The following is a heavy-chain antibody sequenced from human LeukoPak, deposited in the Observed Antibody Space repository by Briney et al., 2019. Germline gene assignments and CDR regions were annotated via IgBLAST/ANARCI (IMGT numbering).Heavy chain of an antibody. J-gene: IGHJ4*02. Sequence: ASVKVSCKASGYSFTNYWLHWVRQAPGQGLEWMGVIDLLGSSTNYAQMFQGRVTMTWDTSTSTVYMELSSLRSEDMAVYYCARVVKYSSGPLTDLLPYYFDYWGQETLVTVSS. CDR3: ARVVKYSSGPLTDLLPYYFDY. CDR2: IDLLGSST. V-gene: IGHV1-46*01. D-gene: IGHD6-19*01. CDR1: GYSFTNYW.